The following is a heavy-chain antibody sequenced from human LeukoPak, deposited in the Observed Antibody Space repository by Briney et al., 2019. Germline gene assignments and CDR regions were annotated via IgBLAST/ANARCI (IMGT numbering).Heavy chain of an antibody. CDR2: IYTGGST. Sequence: GGSLRLSCAASGLTVSSNYMSWVRQAPGKGLEWVSVIYTGGSTHSADSVKGRFTISRDNSRNTLYLQMNSLRVEDTAVYYCARHSSTTALFHAFDVWGQGTMVTVSS. CDR1: GLTVSSNY. CDR3: ARHSSTTALFHAFDV. D-gene: IGHD2/OR15-2a*01. J-gene: IGHJ3*01. V-gene: IGHV3-53*01.